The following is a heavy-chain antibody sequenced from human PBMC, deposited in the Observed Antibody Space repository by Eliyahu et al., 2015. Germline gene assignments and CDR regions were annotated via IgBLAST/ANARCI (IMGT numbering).Heavy chain of an antibody. CDR3: VRVSHSGGHWQDFDY. D-gene: IGHD3-10*01. J-gene: IGHJ4*02. CDR1: GFTFSDHF. CDR2: IKNRPNSYTT. Sequence: EVQLVESGGGLVQPGGSLRLSCAASGFTFSDHFLDWVRQAPGKGLEWVGRIKNRPNSYTTEYAASVKGRFTISRDDSKSSLYLQMNSLKTEDTAVYYCVRVSHSGGHWQDFDYWGQGTLVTVSS. V-gene: IGHV3-72*01.